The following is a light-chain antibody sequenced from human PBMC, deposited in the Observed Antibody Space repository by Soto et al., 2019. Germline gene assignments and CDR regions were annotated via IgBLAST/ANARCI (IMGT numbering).Light chain of an antibody. V-gene: IGLV7-46*01. CDR2: DTT. CDR3: LLTFRGPWV. J-gene: IGLJ3*02. Sequence: QSAVTQEPSLTVSPGGTVTLTCASSTGGVTSGHHTYWFQQKPGQTPKILIFDTTKRHSWTPARFSGSLLGGRAALTLSGAQPEDEADYYCLLTFRGPWVFGGGTKLTVL. CDR1: TGGVTSGHH.